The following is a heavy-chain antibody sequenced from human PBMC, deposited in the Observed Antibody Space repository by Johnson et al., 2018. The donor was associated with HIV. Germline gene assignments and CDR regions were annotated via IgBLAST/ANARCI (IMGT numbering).Heavy chain of an antibody. CDR1: GFTFDDYA. Sequence: LVESGGGLVQPGKSLRVSCAASGFTFDDYAMHWVRQAPGKGLEWVSTISSNSGSIAYADSVKGRFTISRDNAKNFPYLQVNSLRAEDTALYYCARVGGLYCSSTSCYKGDAFDIWGQGTMVTVSS. J-gene: IGHJ3*02. D-gene: IGHD2-2*02. CDR3: ARVGGLYCSSTSCYKGDAFDI. V-gene: IGHV3-9*01. CDR2: ISSNSGSI.